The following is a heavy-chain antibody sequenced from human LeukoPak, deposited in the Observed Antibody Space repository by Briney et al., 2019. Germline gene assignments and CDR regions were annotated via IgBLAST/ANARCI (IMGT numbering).Heavy chain of an antibody. J-gene: IGHJ4*02. V-gene: IGHV1-18*01. Sequence: ASVKVSCKASGYTFTTYGITWIRQAPGQGLEWLGWISPYNGATEYAQNIQGRVSMTTDTFTNTAYIEVRSLKSDDTAVYYCARDSDWNVDYWGQGTLVTVSS. CDR3: ARDSDWNVDY. D-gene: IGHD1-1*01. CDR2: ISPYNGAT. CDR1: GYTFTTYG.